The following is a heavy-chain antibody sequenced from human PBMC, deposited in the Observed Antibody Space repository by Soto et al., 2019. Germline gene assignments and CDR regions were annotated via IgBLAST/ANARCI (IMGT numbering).Heavy chain of an antibody. CDR1: GGSISSYY. V-gene: IGHV4-59*08. Sequence: SETLSLTCTVSGGSISSYYWSWIRQPPGKGLERIGYIYYSGSTNYNPSLKSRVTISVDTSKNQFSLKLSSVTAADTAVYYCARQHPVVVVAAPGWFDPWGQGTLVTVSS. J-gene: IGHJ5*02. D-gene: IGHD2-15*01. CDR2: IYYSGST. CDR3: ARQHPVVVVAAPGWFDP.